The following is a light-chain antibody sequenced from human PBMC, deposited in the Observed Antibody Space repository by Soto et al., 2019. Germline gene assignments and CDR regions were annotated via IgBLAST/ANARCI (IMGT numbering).Light chain of an antibody. CDR2: EVS. J-gene: IGLJ1*01. V-gene: IGLV2-14*01. CDR3: SSYTTSRTYV. CDR1: SSDVGVYNY. Sequence: QSALTQPASVSGSPGQSITISCTGTSSDVGVYNYVSWYQQHPGKAPQLMIYEVSNRPSGVSNRFSGSKSGNTASLTTSGLQAEDEADYYCSSYTTSRTYVFGTGTKVTVL.